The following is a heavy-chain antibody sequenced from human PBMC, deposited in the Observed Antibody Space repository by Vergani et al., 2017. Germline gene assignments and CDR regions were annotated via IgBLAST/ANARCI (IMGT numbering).Heavy chain of an antibody. V-gene: IGHV4-59*01. CDR3: ARDLGPTGAAAAKGYMDV. CDR1: GGSISSYY. Sequence: QVQLQESGPGLVKPSETLSLTCTVSGGSISSYYWSWIRQPPGKGLEWIGYIYYSGSTNYNPSLKSRVTISVDTSKNQFSLKLSSVTAADTAVYYCARDLGPTGAAAAKGYMDVWGKGTTVTVSS. D-gene: IGHD6-13*01. CDR2: IYYSGST. J-gene: IGHJ6*03.